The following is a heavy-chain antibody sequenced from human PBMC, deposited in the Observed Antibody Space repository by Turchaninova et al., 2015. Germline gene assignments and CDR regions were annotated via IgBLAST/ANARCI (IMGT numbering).Heavy chain of an antibody. CDR2: INNDGSRT. D-gene: IGHD1-14*01. V-gene: IGHV3-74*01. J-gene: IGHJ4*02. Sequence: EVQLVESGGGLVQPGGSLRLSCAASGFTFSSYWMHWVRQVPGRGLVGVSRINNDGSRTNYADSVKGRFTISRDNAKNTLYLQMSSLRDEDTAVYYCVRDPSTQPELFDYWGQGTLVTVSS. CDR1: GFTFSSYW. CDR3: VRDPSTQPELFDY.